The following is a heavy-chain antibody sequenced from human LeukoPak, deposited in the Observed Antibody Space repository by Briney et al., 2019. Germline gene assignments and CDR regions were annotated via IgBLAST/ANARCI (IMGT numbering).Heavy chain of an antibody. V-gene: IGHV1-46*01. CDR2: INPSGGST. J-gene: IGHJ4*02. Sequence: GASVKVSCKASGYTFTSYYMHWVRQAPGQGLEWMGIINPSGGSTSYAQKFQGRVTMTRDTSTSTVYMELSSLRSEDTAVYYCARDPAPRPYSSGWSTGFDYWGQGTLVTVSS. D-gene: IGHD6-19*01. CDR1: GYTFTSYY. CDR3: ARDPAPRPYSSGWSTGFDY.